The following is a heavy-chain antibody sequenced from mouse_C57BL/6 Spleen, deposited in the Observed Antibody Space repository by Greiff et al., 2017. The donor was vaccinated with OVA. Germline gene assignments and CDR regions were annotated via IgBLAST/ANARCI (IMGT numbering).Heavy chain of an antibody. Sequence: EVMLVESEGGLVQPGSSMKLSCTASGFTFSDYYMAWVRQVPEKGLEWVANINYDGSSTFYLDSLKSRFIISRDNAKNILYLQMSSLKSEDTATYYCARYGYFSMDYWGQGTSVTVSS. V-gene: IGHV5-16*01. CDR2: INYDGSST. D-gene: IGHD1-1*02. CDR1: GFTFSDYY. CDR3: ARYGYFSMDY. J-gene: IGHJ4*01.